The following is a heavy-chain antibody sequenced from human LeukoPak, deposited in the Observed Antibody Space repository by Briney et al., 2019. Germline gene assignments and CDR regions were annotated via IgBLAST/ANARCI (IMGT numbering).Heavy chain of an antibody. CDR1: GFTFSSYG. J-gene: IGHJ4*02. CDR2: ISYDGSNK. CDR3: AKQATYYDFWSGYHQPTDY. Sequence: GGSLRLSCAASGFTFSSYGMHWVRRAPGKGLEWVAVISYDGSNKYYADSVKGRFTISRDNSKNTLYLQMNSLRAEDTAVYYCAKQATYYDFWSGYHQPTDYWGQGTLVTVSS. V-gene: IGHV3-30*18. D-gene: IGHD3-3*01.